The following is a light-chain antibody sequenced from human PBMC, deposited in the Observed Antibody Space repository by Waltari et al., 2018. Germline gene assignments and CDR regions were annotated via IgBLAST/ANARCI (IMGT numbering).Light chain of an antibody. CDR1: QNVVTS. CDR3: QQRYDWPQDPT. CDR2: AAA. Sequence: IVWTQSPATLSLSPGERATLSCRASQNVVTSLAWYQQKPGQTPRLLIYAAATGATGIPARFSGSGFGTEFTLTISSLEPEDSAVYYCQQRYDWPQDPTFGGGTKVEIK. V-gene: IGKV3-11*01. J-gene: IGKJ4*01.